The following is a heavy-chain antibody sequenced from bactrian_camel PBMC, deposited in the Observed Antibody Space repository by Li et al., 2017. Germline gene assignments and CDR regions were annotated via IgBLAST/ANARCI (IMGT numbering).Heavy chain of an antibody. CDR2: IYTGGGST. D-gene: IGHD2*01. CDR1: GFTFSSYY. Sequence: CAASGFTFSSYYMSWVRQAPGKGLEWVSVIYTGGGSTYYADSVKGRFTISQDRAKNMAYLQMNSLKPEDTAMYYCKLYMFHYCGADYCATGFCDDGPSDSVKGVEYTYWGQGTQVTVS. CDR3: KLYMFHYCGADYCATGFCDDGPSDSVKGVEYTY. J-gene: IGHJ4*01. V-gene: IGHV3S28*01.